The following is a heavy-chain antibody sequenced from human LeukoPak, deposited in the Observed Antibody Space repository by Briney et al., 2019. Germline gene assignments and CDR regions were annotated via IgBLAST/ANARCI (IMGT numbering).Heavy chain of an antibody. V-gene: IGHV1-18*01. D-gene: IGHD4-4*01. J-gene: IGHJ4*02. CDR3: TREGATDYYFDP. CDR2: ISDYSGNT. CDR1: GYSLSNNG. Sequence: GASVKVSCKASGYSLSNNGISWARQAPGQGLEWMGWISDYSGNTKYAQNFQDRVTLTTDRSTNTAYMELRSLRSDDTAVYYCTREGATDYYFDPWGQGTLVTVSS.